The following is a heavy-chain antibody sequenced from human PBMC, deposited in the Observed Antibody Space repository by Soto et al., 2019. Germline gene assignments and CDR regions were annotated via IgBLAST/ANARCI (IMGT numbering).Heavy chain of an antibody. CDR3: AHDSSGYYGMDV. CDR1: GFSLSSRGVG. V-gene: IGHV2-5*02. Sequence: QITLKESGPTLVKPTQTLMLTCTFSGFSLSSRGVGVAWIRQPPGKALEWLALIYWDDDKRYSPSLKSRHTVXQXXSKNQVVLTMTTMDPVDTATYYCAHDSSGYYGMDVWGQGTTVTVSS. D-gene: IGHD6-6*01. J-gene: IGHJ6*02. CDR2: IYWDDDK.